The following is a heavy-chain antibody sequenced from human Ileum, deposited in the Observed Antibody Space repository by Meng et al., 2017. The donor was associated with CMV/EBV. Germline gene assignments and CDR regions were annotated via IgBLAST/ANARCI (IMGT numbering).Heavy chain of an antibody. CDR2: IYYTGST. Sequence: SETLSLTCTVSGGSVTSDTYFWSWIRRPPGKGLEYIGYIYYTGSTNYNPSLKNRVTISMDMSNNQFSLKLRSVTAADTAVYYCARGDQLLSRWFDPWGQGILVTVSS. CDR1: GGSVTSDTYF. V-gene: IGHV4-61*01. CDR3: ARGDQLLSRWFDP. J-gene: IGHJ5*02. D-gene: IGHD2-2*01.